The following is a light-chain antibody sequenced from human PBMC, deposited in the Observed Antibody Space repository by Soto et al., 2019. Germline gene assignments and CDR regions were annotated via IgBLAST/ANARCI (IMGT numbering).Light chain of an antibody. CDR1: QSVLYNSNNKNY. Sequence: DIVMTQSPDSLAVSLGERATINCKSSQSVLYNSNNKNYLAWYQQKPGQPPKLLIYWASTREFGVPDRFSGSGSGTDFTLTISCLQAEDVAVYYCQQYSSTPWTFGQGTKVEIK. CDR3: QQYSSTPWT. V-gene: IGKV4-1*01. CDR2: WAS. J-gene: IGKJ1*01.